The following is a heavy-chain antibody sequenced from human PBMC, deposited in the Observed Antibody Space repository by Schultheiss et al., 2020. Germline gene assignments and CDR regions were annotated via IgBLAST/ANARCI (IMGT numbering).Heavy chain of an antibody. D-gene: IGHD2-2*01. CDR1: GFTFSSYS. V-gene: IGHV3-21*01. CDR3: ARDGGIVVVPAAKTFDP. CDR2: ISSSSSYI. Sequence: GGSLRLSCAASGFTFSSYSMNWVRQAPGKGLEWVSSISSSSSYIYYADSVKGRFTISRDNAKNSLYLQMNSLRAEDTAVYYCARDGGIVVVPAAKTFDPWGQGTLVTVSS. J-gene: IGHJ5*02.